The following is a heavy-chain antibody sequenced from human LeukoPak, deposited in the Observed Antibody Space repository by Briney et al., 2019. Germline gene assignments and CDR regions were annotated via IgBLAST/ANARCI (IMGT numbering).Heavy chain of an antibody. CDR2: IDTSGTF. CDR3: PGGPFDLRYFYYYMDV. D-gene: IGHD3-16*01. J-gene: IGHJ6*03. CDR1: GDSISSGNYY. V-gene: IGHV4-61*02. Sequence: SETLSLTCTVSGDSISSGNYYWTWIRQPAGKGLEWIGRIDTSGTFKYKSSLKSRVTISADTSKNEFSLKLSSVTAADTAGYYLPGGPFDLRYFYYYMDVWGKGTTVTVSS.